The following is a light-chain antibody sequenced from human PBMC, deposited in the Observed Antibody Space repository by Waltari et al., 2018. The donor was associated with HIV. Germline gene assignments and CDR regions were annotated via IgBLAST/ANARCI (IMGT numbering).Light chain of an antibody. J-gene: IGLJ3*02. CDR2: EVS. CDR1: SSDVGGSNY. Sequence: QSALTQPPSASGSPGQSVTISCTGTSSDVGGSNYVSWYQQHPGKAPKLMIYEVSKRPSGVPDRFSGSKSGNTASLTVSGLQAEDEADYYCSSYAGSIWVFGGGTKLTVL. CDR3: SSYAGSIWV. V-gene: IGLV2-8*01.